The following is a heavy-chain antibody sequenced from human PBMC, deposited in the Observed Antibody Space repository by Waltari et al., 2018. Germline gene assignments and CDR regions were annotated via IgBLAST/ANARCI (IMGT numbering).Heavy chain of an antibody. Sequence: QVQLVQSGAEVKKPGASVKVSCKASGYTFTGYYMHWVRQAPGQGLEWMGWINPERGGTNYAQKFQGRVTMTRDTSISTAYMELSRLRSDDTAVYYCVRDVGITMIVVDGMDVWGQGTTVTVSS. D-gene: IGHD3-22*01. CDR3: VRDVGITMIVVDGMDV. J-gene: IGHJ6*02. CDR1: GYTFTGYY. CDR2: INPERGGT. V-gene: IGHV1-2*02.